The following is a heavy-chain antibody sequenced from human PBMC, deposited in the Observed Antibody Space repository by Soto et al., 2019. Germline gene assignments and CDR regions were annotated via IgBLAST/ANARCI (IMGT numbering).Heavy chain of an antibody. CDR2: IYYSGST. D-gene: IGHD6-19*01. V-gene: IGHV4-39*01. CDR1: RGSISSNSYF. CDR3: ARRRSSGEAAFDI. J-gene: IGHJ3*02. Sequence: QLQLQESGPGLVKPSETLSLTCTVSRGSISSNSYFWCWIRQPQGQVLEWIGNIYYSGSTHKNPSLRSRLTMSVDTSKNQFSLNLSSVTAADTAVYYCARRRSSGEAAFDIWGQGTMVTVSS.